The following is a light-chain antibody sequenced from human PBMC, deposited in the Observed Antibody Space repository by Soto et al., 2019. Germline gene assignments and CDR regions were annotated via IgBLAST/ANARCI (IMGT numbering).Light chain of an antibody. V-gene: IGKV3-15*01. Sequence: IVMTQSPVTLSVSPGERVTLSCRASETVRTNLAWFQQKPGQTPRLLIFGASTRATGIPTRFTGSGSETEFTLTIDSLQSEDLAVYYCQQYYNWPAYIFGQGTKLEI. CDR3: QQYYNWPAYI. J-gene: IGKJ2*01. CDR1: ETVRTN. CDR2: GAS.